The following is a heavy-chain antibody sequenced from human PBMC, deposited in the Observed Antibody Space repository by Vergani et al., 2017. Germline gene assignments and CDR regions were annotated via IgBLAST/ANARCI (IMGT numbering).Heavy chain of an antibody. Sequence: QLQLQESGSGLVKPSQTLSLTCAVSGGSISSGGYSWSWIRQPPGKGLEWIGYIYHSGSTYYNPSLKSRVTISVDRSKNQFSLKLSSVTAADTAVYYCARDINYYGSGSYSQDGMDVWGQGTTVTVSS. D-gene: IGHD3-10*01. CDR2: IYHSGST. V-gene: IGHV4-30-2*01. J-gene: IGHJ6*02. CDR3: ARDINYYGSGSYSQDGMDV. CDR1: GGSISSGGYS.